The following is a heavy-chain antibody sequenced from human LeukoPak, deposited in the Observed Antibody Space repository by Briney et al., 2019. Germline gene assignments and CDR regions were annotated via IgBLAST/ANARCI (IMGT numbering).Heavy chain of an antibody. Sequence: GGSLRLSCAASGLTVSSNYMSWVRQAPGKGLVWVSVIYTGGSTNYADSVKGRFTISRDNSKNTLYLQMNSLRAEDTAVYYCARGLHRMGAFDIWGQGTMVTVSS. J-gene: IGHJ3*02. CDR2: IYTGGST. V-gene: IGHV3-66*01. CDR1: GLTVSSNY. CDR3: ARGLHRMGAFDI. D-gene: IGHD2-15*01.